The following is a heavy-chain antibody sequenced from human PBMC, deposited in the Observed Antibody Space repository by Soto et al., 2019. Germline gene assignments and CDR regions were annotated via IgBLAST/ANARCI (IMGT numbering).Heavy chain of an antibody. J-gene: IGHJ4*02. CDR2: ISYDGINK. V-gene: IGHV3-30*18. CDR3: AKEARVVRFLEWLLGPDFAY. D-gene: IGHD3-3*01. Sequence: QVQLVESGGGVVQPGRSLRLSCAASGFTFSSYGMHWVRQAPGKGLEWVAVISYDGINKYYADSVKGRFTISRDNSKNTLYRQSNSRRAEDTAVYYCAKEARVVRFLEWLLGPDFAYWSQGTLVTVSS. CDR1: GFTFSSYG.